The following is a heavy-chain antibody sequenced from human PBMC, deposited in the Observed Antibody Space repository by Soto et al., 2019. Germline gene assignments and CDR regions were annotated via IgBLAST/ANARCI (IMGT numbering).Heavy chain of an antibody. CDR1: GDSVSSNSAA. V-gene: IGHV6-1*01. CDR3: ARDRVLYYDFRSGPDSFDI. D-gene: IGHD3-3*01. J-gene: IGHJ3*02. CDR2: TYYRSKWYN. Sequence: PSQTLSLTCAISGDSVSSNSAAWNWIRQSPSRGLEWLGRTYYRSKWYNDYAVSVKSRITINPDTSKNQFSLQLNSVTPEDTAVYYCARDRVLYYDFRSGPDSFDIRGQATMVTVSS.